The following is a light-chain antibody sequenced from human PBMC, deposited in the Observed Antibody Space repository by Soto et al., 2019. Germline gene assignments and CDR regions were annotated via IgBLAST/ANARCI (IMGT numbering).Light chain of an antibody. CDR1: QSVSNY. Sequence: EIVLTQSPATLSLSPGERATLSCRASQSVSNYLAWFQQKPGQAPRLLIYDASNRATGIPARFSGSGSGTDFTITISSLEPEDFAVYYCQQRSSWPLLTFGRGTKVEI. J-gene: IGKJ4*01. CDR3: QQRSSWPLLT. CDR2: DAS. V-gene: IGKV3-11*01.